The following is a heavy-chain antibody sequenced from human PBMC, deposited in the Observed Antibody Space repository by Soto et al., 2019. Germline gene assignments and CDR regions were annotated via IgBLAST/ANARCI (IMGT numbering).Heavy chain of an antibody. CDR2: INPNTGGT. Sequence: ASVKVSCKASGYTFSGYYIHWVRQAPGQGLEWMGWINPNTGGTNYAQKFQGRVTLTRDTSISTAFMDLNSLRSDDTAVYYCARPGAGAAGIFAWFDPWGQGTLVTVS. D-gene: IGHD6-13*01. CDR1: GYTFSGYY. V-gene: IGHV1-2*02. J-gene: IGHJ5*02. CDR3: ARPGAGAAGIFAWFDP.